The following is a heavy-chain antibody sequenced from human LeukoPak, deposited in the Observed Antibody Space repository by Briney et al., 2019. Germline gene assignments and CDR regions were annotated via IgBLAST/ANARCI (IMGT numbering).Heavy chain of an antibody. CDR1: GFTVSSNY. J-gene: IGHJ5*02. V-gene: IGHV3-66*01. CDR2: IYSGGST. CDR3: ARFEDTAMIT. D-gene: IGHD5-18*01. Sequence: GGSLRLSCAASGFTVSSNYMSWVRQASGKGLEWVSVIYSGGSTYYADSVKGRFTISRDNSKNTLYLQMNSLRAEDTAVYYCARFEDTAMITWGQGTLVTVSS.